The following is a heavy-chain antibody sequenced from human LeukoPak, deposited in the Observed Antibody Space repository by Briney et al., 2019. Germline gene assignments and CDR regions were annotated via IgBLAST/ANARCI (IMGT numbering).Heavy chain of an antibody. CDR1: TYTFTGYY. D-gene: IGHD2-8*01. CDR3: ARSNNCTYGVCSVVSIYYGMDF. J-gene: IGHJ6*02. V-gene: IGHV1-2*02. CDR2: INPITGAT. Sequence: VASVKVSCKASTYTFTGYYMHWVRPAPGQGLEWMGWINPITGATNYAQKFQGRVTMTRDTSISTVYMELTRLKSDDTAVYYCARSNNCTYGVCSVVSIYYGMDFWGQGTTVTVSS.